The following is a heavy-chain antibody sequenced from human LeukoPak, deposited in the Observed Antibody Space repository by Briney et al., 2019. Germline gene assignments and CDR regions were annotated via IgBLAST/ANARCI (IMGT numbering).Heavy chain of an antibody. V-gene: IGHV4-34*01. CDR1: GGSFSGYY. CDR2: INHSGST. J-gene: IGHJ6*03. CDR3: ARLKRPNRGSYIYYYYMDV. D-gene: IGHD1-26*01. Sequence: SETLSLTCAVYGGSFSGYYWSWIRQPPGKGLEWIGEINHSGSTNFNPSLKSRVTISVDTSKNQFSLKLSSVTAADTAVYYCARLKRPNRGSYIYYYYMDVWGKGTTVTVSS.